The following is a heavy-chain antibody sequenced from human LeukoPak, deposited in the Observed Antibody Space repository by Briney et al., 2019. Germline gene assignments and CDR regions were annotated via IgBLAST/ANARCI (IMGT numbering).Heavy chain of an antibody. CDR1: GFTFSSYA. CDR3: SKGALVGATTFFDY. CDR2: ISGGGGTT. Sequence: QSGGSLRLSCAASGFTFSSYAMSWVRHSPGKGLEWVSVISGGGGTTYYADSVKGRFTFSRDNSKNTVLLQMDGLRADDTAVYYCSKGALVGATTFFDYWGQGVLVTVSS. D-gene: IGHD1-26*01. J-gene: IGHJ4*02. V-gene: IGHV3-23*01.